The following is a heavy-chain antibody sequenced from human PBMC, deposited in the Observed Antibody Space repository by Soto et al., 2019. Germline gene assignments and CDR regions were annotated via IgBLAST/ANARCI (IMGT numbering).Heavy chain of an antibody. V-gene: IGHV3-66*01. CDR3: ARDDPPYGDYSLDY. Sequence: GGSLRLSCAASGFTFSNAWMNWVRQAPGKGLEWVSVIYSGGSTYYADSVKGRFTISRDNSKNTLYLQMNSLRAEDTAVYYCARDDPPYGDYSLDYWGQGTLVTVSS. CDR2: IYSGGST. D-gene: IGHD4-17*01. CDR1: GFTFSNAW. J-gene: IGHJ4*02.